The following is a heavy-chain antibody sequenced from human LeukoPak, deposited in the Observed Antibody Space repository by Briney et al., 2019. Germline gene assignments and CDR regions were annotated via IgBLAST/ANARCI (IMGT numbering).Heavy chain of an antibody. D-gene: IGHD3-10*01. CDR2: SFYHGTT. CDR1: GGSLTSYY. J-gene: IGHJ4*02. Sequence: SETLSLTCTVSGGSLTSYYWNWIRQFPGKGLEWIGYSFYHGTTKYNPSLNSRVTISVDRSMNQFSLKLDSVTAADTAVYYCGRLQPHGSSDYWGQGALVTVSS. V-gene: IGHV4-59*08. CDR3: GRLQPHGSSDY.